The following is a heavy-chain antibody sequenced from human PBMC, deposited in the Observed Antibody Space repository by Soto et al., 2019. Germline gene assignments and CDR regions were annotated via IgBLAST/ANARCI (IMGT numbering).Heavy chain of an antibody. D-gene: IGHD6-13*01. CDR1: GGSFSGYY. Sequence: SETLSLTCAVYGGSFSGYYWSWIRQPPGKGLEWIGEINHSGSTNYNPSLKSRVTISVDTSKNQFSLKLSSVTAADTAVYYCARDRFNSIAAVAKGRLFWFDPWGQGTLVTVSS. V-gene: IGHV4-34*01. J-gene: IGHJ5*02. CDR2: INHSGST. CDR3: ARDRFNSIAAVAKGRLFWFDP.